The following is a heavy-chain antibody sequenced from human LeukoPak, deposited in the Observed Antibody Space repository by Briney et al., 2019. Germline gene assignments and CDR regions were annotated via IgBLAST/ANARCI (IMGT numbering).Heavy chain of an antibody. D-gene: IGHD5-24*01. CDR3: AKDDAYLQYDD. J-gene: IGHJ4*02. V-gene: IGHV3-23*01. Sequence: GGSLTLSCAASGFTFSSYWMSWVRQAPGKGLEWVSGVGPSGARTYYADSVKGRFTVSRDNSKNMVFLQMNSLRAEDTAIYYCAKDDAYLQYDDWGQGTLVTVSS. CDR1: GFTFSSYW. CDR2: VGPSGART.